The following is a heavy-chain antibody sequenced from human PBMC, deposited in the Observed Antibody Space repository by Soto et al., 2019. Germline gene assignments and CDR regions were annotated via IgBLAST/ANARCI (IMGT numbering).Heavy chain of an antibody. CDR1: GYTFTSYA. Sequence: QVQLVQSGAEVKKPGASVKVSCKASGYTFTSYAMHWVRQAPGQRLEWMGWINAGNGNTKYSQKFQGRVTITRDTSASTAYMERSSLRSEDTAVYYCARTYGSGSYRFDYWGQGTLVTVSS. V-gene: IGHV1-3*01. CDR2: INAGNGNT. J-gene: IGHJ4*02. CDR3: ARTYGSGSYRFDY. D-gene: IGHD3-10*01.